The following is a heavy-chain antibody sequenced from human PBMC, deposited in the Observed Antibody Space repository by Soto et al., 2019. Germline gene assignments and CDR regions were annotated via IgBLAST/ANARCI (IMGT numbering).Heavy chain of an antibody. CDR2: ISPIFGTA. CDR3: MLALGYSWGYYYGRDV. CDR1: GGTFSSYA. D-gene: IGHD5-18*01. V-gene: IGHV1-69*12. Sequence: VQLVQSGAEVKTPGSSVKVSCKASGGTFSSYAISWVRQAPGQAFEWMGGISPIFGTANYAQKFQGRVTITADESTSTAYMELSSLRYEDTAVYYRMLALGYSWGYYYGRDVWGQGPTFIV. J-gene: IGHJ6*02.